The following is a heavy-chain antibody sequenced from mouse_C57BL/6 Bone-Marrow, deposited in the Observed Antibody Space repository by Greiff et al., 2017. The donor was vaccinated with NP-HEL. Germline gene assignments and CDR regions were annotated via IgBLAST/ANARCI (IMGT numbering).Heavy chain of an antibody. Sequence: QVQLKQSGAELVRPGASVKLSCKASGYTFTDYYINWVKQRPGPGLEWIARIYPGSGNTYYNEKFKGKATLTAEKSSSTAYMQLSSLTSEDSAVYFCAIYYDLYYFDYWGQGTTLTVSS. J-gene: IGHJ2*01. CDR2: IYPGSGNT. V-gene: IGHV1-76*01. CDR3: AIYYDLYYFDY. D-gene: IGHD2-4*01. CDR1: GYTFTDYY.